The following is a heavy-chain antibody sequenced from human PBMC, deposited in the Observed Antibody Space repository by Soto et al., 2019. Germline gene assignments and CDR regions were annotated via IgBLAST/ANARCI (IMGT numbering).Heavy chain of an antibody. CDR2: ISGSGGTT. V-gene: IGHV3-23*01. CDR3: AKAPRWTGTSRY. D-gene: IGHD1-7*01. CDR1: GFTFSSYA. J-gene: IGHJ4*02. Sequence: GGSLRLSRVASGFTFSSYAMSWVRQAPGKGLEWVSAISGSGGTTYYADSVRDRFSISRDNSKNTLYLQMNSLRAEDTAVYYCAKAPRWTGTSRYWGQGTLVTVSS.